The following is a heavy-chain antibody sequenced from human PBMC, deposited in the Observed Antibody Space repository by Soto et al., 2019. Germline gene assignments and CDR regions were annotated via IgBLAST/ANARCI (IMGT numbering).Heavy chain of an antibody. Sequence: SETLSLTCTVSGGSISSYYWSWIRQPPGKGLEWIGYTYYSGSTNYNPSLKSRVTISVDTSKNQFSLKLSSVTAADTAVYYCARVSYGGKSADYWGQGTLVTVSS. V-gene: IGHV4-59*01. D-gene: IGHD4-17*01. J-gene: IGHJ4*02. CDR2: TYYSGST. CDR1: GGSISSYY. CDR3: ARVSYGGKSADY.